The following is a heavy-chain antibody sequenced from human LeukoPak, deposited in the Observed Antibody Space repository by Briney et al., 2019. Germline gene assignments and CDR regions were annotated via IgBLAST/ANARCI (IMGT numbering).Heavy chain of an antibody. CDR2: VYYSGST. V-gene: IGHV4-59*08. J-gene: IGHJ4*02. CDR3: ARLRNSSWLLIDY. D-gene: IGHD6-13*01. Sequence: PSETLSLTCTVSGVSISSYYWTWIRQPPGKGLEWIGCVYYSGSTTYNPSLRGRVTISVDTSKNQFSLRLSSVTAADTAVYYCARLRNSSWLLIDYWGQGTLVTVSS. CDR1: GVSISSYY.